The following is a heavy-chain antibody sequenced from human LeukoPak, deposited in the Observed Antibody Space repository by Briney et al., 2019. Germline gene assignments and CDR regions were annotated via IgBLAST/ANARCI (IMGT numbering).Heavy chain of an antibody. CDR3: AKAWGYGDYLLDY. CDR2: ISYDGSNK. J-gene: IGHJ4*02. CDR1: GFTFSSYG. Sequence: GGSLRLSCAASGFTFSSYGMRWVRQAPGKGLEWVAVISYDGSNKYYADSVKGRFTISRDNSKNTLYLQMNSLRAEDTAVYYCAKAWGYGDYLLDYWGQGTLVTVSS. D-gene: IGHD4-17*01. V-gene: IGHV3-30*18.